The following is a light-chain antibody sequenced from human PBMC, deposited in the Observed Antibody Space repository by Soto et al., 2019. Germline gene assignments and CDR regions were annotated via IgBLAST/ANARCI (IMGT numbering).Light chain of an antibody. CDR3: QQIYSAPLT. CDR2: SAS. CDR1: QSISSY. Sequence: DIQMTQSPSSLSASVGDRVTITCRASQSISSYLNWYQQKPGKAPRVLIFSASTLQSGVPSRFSGSGSETEFTLSISSLQPEDFATYSCQQIYSAPLTFGGGTKV. J-gene: IGKJ4*01. V-gene: IGKV1-39*01.